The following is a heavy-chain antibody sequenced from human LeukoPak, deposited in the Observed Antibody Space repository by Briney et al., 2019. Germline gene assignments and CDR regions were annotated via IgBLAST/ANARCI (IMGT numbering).Heavy chain of an antibody. Sequence: SETLSLTCTVSGGSISSYYWSWIRQPPGKGLEWIGYIYYSGSTNYNPSLKSRVTISVDTSKNQFSLKLSSVTAADTAVYYCASSYSGYDGYFQHWGQGTLVTVSS. V-gene: IGHV4-59*01. D-gene: IGHD5-12*01. CDR2: IYYSGST. J-gene: IGHJ1*01. CDR1: GGSISSYY. CDR3: ASSYSGYDGYFQH.